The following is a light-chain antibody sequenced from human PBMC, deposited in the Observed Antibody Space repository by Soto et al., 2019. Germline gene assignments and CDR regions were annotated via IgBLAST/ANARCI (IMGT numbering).Light chain of an antibody. CDR2: HTT. J-gene: IGLJ3*02. CDR1: TGTVTSGRY. CDR3: LLFYSGPAV. V-gene: IGLV7-46*01. Sequence: QAVVTQEPSLTVSPGETVTLTCGCSTGTVTSGRYAYWDQQKPGQAPRTLIWHTTNKHSWTPARFSGSLLGGKAALTLSGAEPDDEADYYCLLFYSGPAVFGGGTKLTVL.